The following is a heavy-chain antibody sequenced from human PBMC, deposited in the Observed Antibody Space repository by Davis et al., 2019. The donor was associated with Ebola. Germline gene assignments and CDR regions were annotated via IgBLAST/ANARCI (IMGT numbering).Heavy chain of an antibody. D-gene: IGHD3-9*01. J-gene: IGHJ6*02. CDR1: GYSFSDYY. V-gene: IGHV1-69-2*01. CDR3: TTLDILTAYVPYTMDV. Sequence: ASAKVSCKGSGYSFSDYYIHWVQGAPGKGLEWVGLADPKAGKTVYAEKFQDRVTITAERSTDTVYMELSSLRFEDAAVYYCTTLDILTAYVPYTMDVWGQGTTVTVS. CDR2: ADPKAGKT.